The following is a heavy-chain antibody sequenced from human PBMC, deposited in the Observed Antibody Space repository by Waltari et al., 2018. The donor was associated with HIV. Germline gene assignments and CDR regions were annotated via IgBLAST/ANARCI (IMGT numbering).Heavy chain of an antibody. CDR3: AKGYCGGDCRKNANPGYFQH. V-gene: IGHV3-43*01. Sequence: EVQLVESGGVVVQPGGSLRLSCAASGFTFDDYTMHWVRQAPGKGLVWVSLMNWTGYSTYYADSVKSRFTISRDNSKNSLYLQMNSVRTEDTALYYCAKGYCGGDCRKNANPGYFQHWGQGTLVTVSS. CDR1: GFTFDDYT. D-gene: IGHD2-21*02. J-gene: IGHJ1*01. CDR2: MNWTGYST.